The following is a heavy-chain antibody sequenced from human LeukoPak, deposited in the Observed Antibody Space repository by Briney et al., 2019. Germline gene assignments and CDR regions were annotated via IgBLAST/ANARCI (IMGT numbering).Heavy chain of an antibody. CDR1: GGSFSGYY. J-gene: IGHJ6*03. CDR2: INHSGST. D-gene: IGHD3-10*01. V-gene: IGHV4-34*01. CDR3: ARATTESYYGSGSYLPPYYYYMDV. Sequence: SETLSLTCAVYGGSFSGYYWSWIRQPPGKGLEWIGEINHSGSTNYNPSLKSRVTISVDTSKNQFSLKLSSVTAADTAVYYCARATTESYYGSGSYLPPYYYYMDVWGKGTTVTISS.